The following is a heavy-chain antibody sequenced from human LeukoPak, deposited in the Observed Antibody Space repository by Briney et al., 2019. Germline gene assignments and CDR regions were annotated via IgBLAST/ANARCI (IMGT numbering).Heavy chain of an antibody. CDR1: GFNLNIYL. CDR2: IGSSGSYI. V-gene: IGHV3-21*01. CDR3: ARRATTERGHSYGLDF. Sequence: GRSLRLSCAASGFNLNIYLIHWVRQAPGKGLEWVSSIGSSGSYIYYADSLTGRFTISRDNAKNSLYLQMNSLRAEDTAMYYCARRATTERGHSYGLDFWGQGTLVTVSS. D-gene: IGHD5-18*01. J-gene: IGHJ4*02.